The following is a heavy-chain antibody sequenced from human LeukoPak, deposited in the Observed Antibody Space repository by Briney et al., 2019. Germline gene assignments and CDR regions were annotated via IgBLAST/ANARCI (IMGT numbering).Heavy chain of an antibody. CDR2: ISNSSSYI. CDR1: GFTFSSYS. J-gene: IGHJ4*02. CDR3: ARVQSLDY. V-gene: IGHV3-21*01. Sequence: PGGSLRLSCAAYGFTFSSYSMNWVRQAPGTGLEWVSSISNSSSYIYYADSVKGRFTISRDNAKNSLFLQMNSLRAEDTAVYYCARVQSLDYWGQGTLVTVSS.